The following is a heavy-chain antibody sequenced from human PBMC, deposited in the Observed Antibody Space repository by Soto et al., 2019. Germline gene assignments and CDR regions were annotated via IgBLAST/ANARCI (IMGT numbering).Heavy chain of an antibody. J-gene: IGHJ6*02. Sequence: SETLSLTSTVSGVSISSYYWSWIRQPPGKGLEWIGYIYYSGSTNYNPSLKSRVTISVDTSKNQFSLKLSSVTAADTAVYYCARENYDFWSGYNYYGMDVWGQGTTVTVSS. CDR3: ARENYDFWSGYNYYGMDV. CDR1: GVSISSYY. D-gene: IGHD3-3*01. V-gene: IGHV4-59*01. CDR2: IYYSGST.